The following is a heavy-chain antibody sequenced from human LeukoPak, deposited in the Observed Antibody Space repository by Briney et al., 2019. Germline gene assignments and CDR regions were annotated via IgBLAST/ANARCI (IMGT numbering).Heavy chain of an antibody. Sequence: TSETLSLTCTVSGGSISSYYWSWIRQPPGKGLEWIGYIYYSGSTNYNPSLKSRVTISVDTSKNQFSLKLSSVTAADTAVYYCARIIGRYMGFDYWGQGTLVTVSS. CDR1: GGSISSYY. V-gene: IGHV4-59*08. D-gene: IGHD5-18*01. CDR3: ARIIGRYMGFDY. CDR2: IYYSGST. J-gene: IGHJ4*02.